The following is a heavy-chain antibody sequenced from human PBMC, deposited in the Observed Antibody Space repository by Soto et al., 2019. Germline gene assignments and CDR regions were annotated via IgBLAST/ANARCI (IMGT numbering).Heavy chain of an antibody. J-gene: IGHJ4*02. CDR3: ARDGGFGELKY. V-gene: IGHV1-69*18. D-gene: IGHD3-10*01. Sequence: QVQLVQSGAELKKPGSSVNVSCKASGDTFRGYPINWVRQAPGEGLEWMGRIIPVFGTTNDAQRFEGRVTFTADESTNTAYMELRGLLSEDTAVYYCARDGGFGELKYWGPGTLVTVSS. CDR2: IIPVFGTT. CDR1: GDTFRGYP.